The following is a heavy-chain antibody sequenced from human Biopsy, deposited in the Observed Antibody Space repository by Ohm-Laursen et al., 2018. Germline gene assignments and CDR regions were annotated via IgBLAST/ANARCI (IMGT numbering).Heavy chain of an antibody. D-gene: IGHD2-15*01. V-gene: IGHV1-69*04. Sequence: ESSVKVSCKASGGTLITYAINWVRQAPGQGLECMGRIIPLIGLTNYAQKFQGRVTITADKFTNTVYMELSSLRSDDTAVYFCARDCNGDNCGVDFWGQGTLVTVSS. J-gene: IGHJ4*02. CDR1: GGTLITYA. CDR2: IIPLIGLT. CDR3: ARDCNGDNCGVDF.